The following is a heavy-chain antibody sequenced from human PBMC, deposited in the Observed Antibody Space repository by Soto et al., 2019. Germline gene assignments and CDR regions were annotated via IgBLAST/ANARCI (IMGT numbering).Heavy chain of an antibody. Sequence: GGSLRLSCAASGFIFTNYWMHWVRQAPGERLVWVARISGDGTTTTYVDPAKGRFTISKDNAKNTVYLQMNGLRTEDTAVYYCGRGSGPRGRPYWGQGITVTVSS. CDR1: GFIFTNYW. J-gene: IGHJ1*01. CDR3: GRGSGPRGRPY. V-gene: IGHV3-74*01. CDR2: ISGDGTTT. D-gene: IGHD3-16*01.